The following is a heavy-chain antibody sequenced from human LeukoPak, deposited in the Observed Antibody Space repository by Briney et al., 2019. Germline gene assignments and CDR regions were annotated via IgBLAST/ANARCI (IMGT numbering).Heavy chain of an antibody. D-gene: IGHD1-26*01. Sequence: SETLSLTCTVSGGSISSYYWSWIRQPAGKGLEWIGRIYTSGSTNYNPSLKSRVTMSVDTSKNQFSLKLSSVTAADTAVYYCARVWVGATYYYYYYMDVWGKGTTVTVPS. CDR2: IYTSGST. V-gene: IGHV4-4*07. CDR3: ARVWVGATYYYYYYMDV. CDR1: GGSISSYY. J-gene: IGHJ6*03.